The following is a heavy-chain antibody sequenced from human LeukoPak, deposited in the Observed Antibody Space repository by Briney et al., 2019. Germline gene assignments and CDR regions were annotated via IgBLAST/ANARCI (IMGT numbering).Heavy chain of an antibody. J-gene: IGHJ6*03. D-gene: IGHD6-25*01. V-gene: IGHV3-23*01. CDR2: ISGCDYTT. Sequence: QPGGPLRLSCVGSGFPFRSYAMNWPRQAPGQGLEWVSVISGCDYTTYHPHPVQGRLTNSRSNAKNTLYLEMNSLRPDNPAIYFRAKGTGYSSAPPKFYSYMDVWGKGTTVTVSS. CDR1: GFPFRSYA. CDR3: AKGTGYSSAPPKFYSYMDV.